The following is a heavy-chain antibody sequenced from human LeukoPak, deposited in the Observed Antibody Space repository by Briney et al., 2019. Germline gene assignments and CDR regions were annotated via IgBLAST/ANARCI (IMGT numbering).Heavy chain of an antibody. D-gene: IGHD6-19*01. V-gene: IGHV4-59*01. CDR1: GGSISSYY. Sequence: SETLSLTCTVSGGSISSYYWSWIRQPPGKGLEWIGYIYYSGSTNYNPSLKSRVTISVDTSKNQFSLKLSSVTAADTAVYYCARARGSSGWSYFDYWGQGTLVTVSS. J-gene: IGHJ4*02. CDR2: IYYSGST. CDR3: ARARGSSGWSYFDY.